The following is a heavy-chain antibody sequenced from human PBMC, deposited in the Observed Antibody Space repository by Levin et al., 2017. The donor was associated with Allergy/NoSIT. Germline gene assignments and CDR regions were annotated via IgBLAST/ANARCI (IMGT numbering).Heavy chain of an antibody. J-gene: IGHJ3*02. CDR2: IDWDDDK. Sequence: RLSGPTLVKPTQTLTLTCTFSGFSLSTSGMCVSWIRQPPGKALEWLALIDWDDDKYYSTSLKTRLTISKDTSKNQAVLTMTNIDPVDTATYYCARINSPYDYVWGSYRSPGMVAFDIWGQGTMVTVSS. V-gene: IGHV2-70*01. CDR3: ARINSPYDYVWGSYRSPGMVAFDI. D-gene: IGHD3-16*02. CDR1: GFSLSTSGMC.